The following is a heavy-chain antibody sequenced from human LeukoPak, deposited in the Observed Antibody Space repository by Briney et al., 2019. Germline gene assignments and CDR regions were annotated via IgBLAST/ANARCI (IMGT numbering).Heavy chain of an antibody. CDR2: IYYSGST. CDR1: GGSISSYY. CDR3: ARGEDTSVRGVPYIFDY. D-gene: IGHD3-10*01. V-gene: IGHV4-59*01. J-gene: IGHJ4*02. Sequence: SETLSLTCTVSGGSISSYYWSWIRQPPGKGLEWIGYIYYSGSTNYNPSLKSRVTISVDTFTNQFSLKLSSVTAVDSAVYYCARGEDTSVRGVPYIFDYWGQGTMVTVSS.